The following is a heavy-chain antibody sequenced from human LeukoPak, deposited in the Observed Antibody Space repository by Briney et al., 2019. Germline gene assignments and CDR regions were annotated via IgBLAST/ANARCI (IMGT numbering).Heavy chain of an antibody. V-gene: IGHV3-23*01. CDR1: GFTFSSYG. J-gene: IGHJ4*02. CDR3: AKETSAAFGYYFDY. CDR2: VSAGGGTT. Sequence: GGTLRLSCAASGFTFSSYGMSWVRQAPGKGLEWVSAVSAGGGTTYYADSVKGRFTISRDNSKNTLYLLMNSLRAEDTAVYYCAKETSAAFGYYFDYWGQGTLVTVSS. D-gene: IGHD3-10*01.